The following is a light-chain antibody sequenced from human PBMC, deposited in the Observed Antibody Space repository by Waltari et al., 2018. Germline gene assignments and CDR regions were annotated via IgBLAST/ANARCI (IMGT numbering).Light chain of an antibody. CDR3: QSADSSGTYWV. Sequence: SYELTQPPSVSVSPGQTAKITCSGDALPKQYAYWYQQRPRQAPVMVISKDTERPSGIPERVSGTGSGTTVTLIISGVQAEDEADYYCQSADSSGTYWVFGGGTKLTVL. J-gene: IGLJ3*02. CDR2: KDT. V-gene: IGLV3-25*03. CDR1: ALPKQY.